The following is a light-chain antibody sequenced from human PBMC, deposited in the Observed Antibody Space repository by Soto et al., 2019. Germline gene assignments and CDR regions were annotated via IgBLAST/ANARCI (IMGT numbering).Light chain of an antibody. CDR3: QQHGSSPIT. V-gene: IGKV3-20*01. Sequence: EIMLTQSPGTLSLSPGERATLSCRASQSVSSSYLAWYQQKPGQAPRLLIYDASSRATGIPDRFSGSGSGTDFTLTISRLEPEDFAMYYCQQHGSSPITFGQGTRLEIK. CDR2: DAS. CDR1: QSVSSSY. J-gene: IGKJ5*01.